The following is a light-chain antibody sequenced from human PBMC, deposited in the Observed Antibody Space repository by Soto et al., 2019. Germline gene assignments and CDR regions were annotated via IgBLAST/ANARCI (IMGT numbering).Light chain of an antibody. CDR1: QSVISN. CDR2: GAS. J-gene: IGKJ4*01. CDR3: QQRYNWPLT. Sequence: EIVLTQSPGTLSLSPGERATLSCRASQSVISNLAWYQQKPGQAPRLLIYGASTRATGIPARFSGSGSGTAFTLTISGLEPEDFALYYCQQRYNWPLTFGGGTKVDIK. V-gene: IGKV3-11*01.